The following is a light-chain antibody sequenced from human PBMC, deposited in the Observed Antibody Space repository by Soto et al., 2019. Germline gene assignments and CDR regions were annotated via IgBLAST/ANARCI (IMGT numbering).Light chain of an antibody. CDR3: LQDYIYPLT. CDR2: GAT. J-gene: IGKJ4*01. Sequence: AIQMTQSPSSLSASVGDRVTITCRASQGIRSDLGWYQQKPGKAPNLLIYGATSLRSGVPSRFSGSGPGTDFTLTISSLQPEDFATYYCLQDYIYPLTFGGGTKVEMK. CDR1: QGIRSD. V-gene: IGKV1-6*01.